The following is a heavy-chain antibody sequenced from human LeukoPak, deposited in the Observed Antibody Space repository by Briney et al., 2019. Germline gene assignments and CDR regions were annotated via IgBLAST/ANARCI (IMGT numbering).Heavy chain of an antibody. CDR1: GFTFSSYS. CDR2: ISSSSSTI. CDR3: ATTADYWGSYG. Sequence: GSLRLSCAASGFTFSSYSMNWVRQAPGKGLEWVSYISSSSSTIYHADSVKGRFTISRDNSKNTLYLQMSSLRAEDTAVYYCATTADYWGSYGWGQGTLVTVSS. D-gene: IGHD7-27*01. V-gene: IGHV3-48*01. J-gene: IGHJ4*02.